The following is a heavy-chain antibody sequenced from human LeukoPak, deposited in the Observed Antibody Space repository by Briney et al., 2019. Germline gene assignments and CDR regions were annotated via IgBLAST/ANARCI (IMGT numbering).Heavy chain of an antibody. CDR2: INPSGGST. D-gene: IGHD3-3*01. J-gene: IGHJ4*02. Sequence: ASVKVSCKASGYTSTSYYMHWVRQAPGQGLEWMGIINPSGGSTSYAQKFQGRVTMTRDTSTSTVYMELSSLRSEDTAVYYCARATIFGVVTYPLFFDYWGQGTLVTVSS. CDR3: ARATIFGVVTYPLFFDY. CDR1: GYTSTSYY. V-gene: IGHV1-46*03.